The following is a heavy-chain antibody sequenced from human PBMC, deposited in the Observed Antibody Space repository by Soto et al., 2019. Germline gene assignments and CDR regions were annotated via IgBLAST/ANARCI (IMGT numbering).Heavy chain of an antibody. J-gene: IGHJ4*02. CDR1: GGCISSSIYS. D-gene: IGHD2-15*01. Sequence: SETLSLTCTVSGGCISSSIYSCGCIRQPPGKGQERIGRIYYSGSTYYNPSLNSRVTISVDTSKNQFTLKLSSVTASVTAVYFCARHSGDICFIYWGEGTLITVS. CDR2: IYYSGST. CDR3: ARHSGDICFIY. V-gene: IGHV4-39*01.